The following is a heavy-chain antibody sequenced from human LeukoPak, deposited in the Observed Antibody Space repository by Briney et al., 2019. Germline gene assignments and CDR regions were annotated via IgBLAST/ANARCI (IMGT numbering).Heavy chain of an antibody. CDR2: FDPEDGVT. D-gene: IGHD3-22*01. CDR3: ATDLGYYDSRRDY. Sequence: ASVKVSCKVSGYTLTELSMHWVRQAPGKGLEWMGGFDPEDGVTIYAQKFQGRVTMTEDTSTDTAYMELSSLRSEDTAVYYCATDLGYYDSRRDYWGQGTLVTVSS. CDR1: GYTLTELS. J-gene: IGHJ4*02. V-gene: IGHV1-24*01.